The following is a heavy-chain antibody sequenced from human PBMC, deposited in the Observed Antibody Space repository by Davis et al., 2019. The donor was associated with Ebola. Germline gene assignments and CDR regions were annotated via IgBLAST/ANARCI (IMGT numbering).Heavy chain of an antibody. CDR3: ARIVVVPAAMGPANYYGMDV. CDR2: FNHSGST. CDR1: GGSFSGYY. Sequence: MPSETLSLTCAVSGGSFSGYYWSWIRQPPGKGLEWIGEFNHSGSTNYNPSLKSRVTISVDTSKNQFSLKLRSVTAADTAVYYCARIVVVPAAMGPANYYGMDVWGQGTTVTVSS. V-gene: IGHV4-34*01. D-gene: IGHD2-2*01. J-gene: IGHJ6*02.